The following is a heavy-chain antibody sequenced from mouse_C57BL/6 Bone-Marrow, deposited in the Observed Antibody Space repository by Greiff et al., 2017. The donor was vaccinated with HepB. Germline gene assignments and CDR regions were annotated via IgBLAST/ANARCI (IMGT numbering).Heavy chain of an antibody. D-gene: IGHD2-5*01. CDR2: IYPGGGYT. CDR3: ARKSNYVYYAMDY. V-gene: IGHV1-63*01. J-gene: IGHJ4*01. Sequence: QVQLQQSGAELVRPGTSVKMSCKASGYTFTNYWIGWAKQRPGHGLEWIGDIYPGGGYTNYNEKFKGKATLTADKSSSAAYMQFSSLTSEDSAIYYCARKSNYVYYAMDYRGQGTSVTVSS. CDR1: GYTFTNYW.